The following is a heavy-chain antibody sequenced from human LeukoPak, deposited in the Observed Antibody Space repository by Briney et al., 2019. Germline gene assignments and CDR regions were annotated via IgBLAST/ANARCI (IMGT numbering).Heavy chain of an antibody. J-gene: IGHJ4*02. Sequence: PGGSLRLSCTASGFTFSSYAMNWVRQAPGKGLEWVSAISVTGRSTFYADSVKGRFTISRDSSKNTLYLQMNSLRAEDTAVYYCAKDPTVGASYYFDYWGQGTLVTVSS. CDR3: AKDPTVGASYYFDY. D-gene: IGHD1-26*01. V-gene: IGHV3-23*01. CDR2: ISVTGRST. CDR1: GFTFSSYA.